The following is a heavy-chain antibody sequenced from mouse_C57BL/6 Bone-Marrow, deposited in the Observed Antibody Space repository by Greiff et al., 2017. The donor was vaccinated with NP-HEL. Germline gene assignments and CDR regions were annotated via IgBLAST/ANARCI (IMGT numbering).Heavy chain of an antibody. CDR2: IFPGSGST. J-gene: IGHJ2*01. Sequence: QVQLQQSGPELVKPGASVKISCKASGYTFTDYYINWVKQRPGQGLEWIGWIFPGSGSTYYNEKFKGKATLTVDKSSSTAYMLLSSLTSEDSAVYYCAGRYYGSSYYFDYWGQGTTLTVSS. D-gene: IGHD1-1*01. V-gene: IGHV1-75*01. CDR1: GYTFTDYY. CDR3: AGRYYGSSYYFDY.